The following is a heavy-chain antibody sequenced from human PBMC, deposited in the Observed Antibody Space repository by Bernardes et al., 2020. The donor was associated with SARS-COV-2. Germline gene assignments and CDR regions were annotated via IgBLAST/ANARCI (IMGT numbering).Heavy chain of an antibody. J-gene: IGHJ4*02. Sequence: GGSLRLSCAASKFTFSNYGMHWVRQAPGKGLEWVAVISYDGSNKHYADSVKGRFTISRDNSKNILYLQMNSLRAEDTAVYYCAKDYYTYYDFWSGYSFDYWGQGTLVTVSS. D-gene: IGHD3-3*01. V-gene: IGHV3-30*18. CDR3: AKDYYTYYDFWSGYSFDY. CDR1: KFTFSNYG. CDR2: ISYDGSNK.